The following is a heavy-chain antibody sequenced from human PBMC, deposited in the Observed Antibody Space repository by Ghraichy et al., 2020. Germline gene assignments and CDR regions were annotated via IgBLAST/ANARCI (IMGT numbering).Heavy chain of an antibody. CDR3: ARGKLEQLYAFEN. J-gene: IGHJ4*02. D-gene: IGHD1/OR15-1a*01. CDR1: GFTLSSCA. CDR2: ISSSTGYV. V-gene: IGHV3-21*01. Sequence: GESLNISCAASGFTLSSCAMHWVRQTPGKGLEWFSSISSSTGYVYYADSVKGRFTISRDNAKNSLYLQMNSLTAEDTAVYYCARGKLEQLYAFENWGQGTLVTVSS.